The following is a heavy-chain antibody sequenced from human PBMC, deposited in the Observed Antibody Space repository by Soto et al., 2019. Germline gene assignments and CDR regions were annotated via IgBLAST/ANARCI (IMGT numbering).Heavy chain of an antibody. J-gene: IGHJ4*02. CDR3: AKTLYYYDTSGYQ. CDR1: GFTFSSYA. D-gene: IGHD3-22*01. Sequence: EVQLLESGGGLVQPGGSLRLSCAASGFTFSSYAMTWVRQAPGKGLEWVSTISGSGVSTYYADSVKGRFTISRDNYKNTLYLQMNSLRAEDTAVYYCAKTLYYYDTSGYQWGQGTLVTVSS. CDR2: ISGSGVST. V-gene: IGHV3-23*01.